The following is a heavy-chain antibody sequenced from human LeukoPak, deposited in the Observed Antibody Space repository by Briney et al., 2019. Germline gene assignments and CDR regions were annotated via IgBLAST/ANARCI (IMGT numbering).Heavy chain of an antibody. Sequence: GGSLRLSCAASEFTFSSYEMNWVRQAPGKGLEWVSYISRTGSNTYYADSVKGRFTISRDNAKNSLYLQMNSLRAEDTAVYYCARSTTINSVDYWGQGTLVNVSS. CDR1: EFTFSSYE. V-gene: IGHV3-48*03. CDR2: ISRTGSNT. D-gene: IGHD1-26*01. J-gene: IGHJ4*02. CDR3: ARSTTINSVDY.